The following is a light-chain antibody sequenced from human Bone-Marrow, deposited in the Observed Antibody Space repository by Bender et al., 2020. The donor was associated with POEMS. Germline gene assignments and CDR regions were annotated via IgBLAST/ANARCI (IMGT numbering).Light chain of an antibody. CDR1: GSNIGGYP. J-gene: IGLJ3*02. V-gene: IGLV1-44*01. Sequence: QSALTQPPSASGSPGQSVTISCSGSGSNIGGYPVNWYQQLPGTAPKLLIHRSYQRPSGVPDRFSGSKSGASAALAISGLRSEDEAIYFCVAWDASLNGWVFGGGTKLTVL. CDR3: VAWDASLNGWV. CDR2: RSY.